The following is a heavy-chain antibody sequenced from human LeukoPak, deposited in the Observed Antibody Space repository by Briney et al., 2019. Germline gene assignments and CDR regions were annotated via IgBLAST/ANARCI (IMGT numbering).Heavy chain of an antibody. CDR3: ARGVRAYSSGWDAFDI. CDR2: MNPNSGNT. CDR1: GYTFTSYD. Sequence: GASVKVSCKASGYTFTSYDINWVRQATGQGLEWMGWMNPNSGNTGYAQKFQGRVTITRNTSISTAYMELSSLRSEDTAVYYCARGVRAYSSGWDAFDIWGQGTMVTVSS. D-gene: IGHD6-19*01. V-gene: IGHV1-8*03. J-gene: IGHJ3*02.